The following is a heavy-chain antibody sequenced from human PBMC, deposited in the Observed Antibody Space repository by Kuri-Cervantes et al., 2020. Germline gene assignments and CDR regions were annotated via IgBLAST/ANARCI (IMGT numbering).Heavy chain of an antibody. D-gene: IGHD6-13*01. CDR2: FDPEDGET. CDR1: GYTLTELS. J-gene: IGHJ4*02. CDR3: ARIEGSASSRSD. Sequence: ASVKVSCKVSGYTLTELSMHWVRQAPGKGLEWMGGFDPEDGETIYAQKFQGRVTMTEDTSTDTAYMELSSLKSADTAMYYCARIEGSASSRSDWGQGTLVTVSS. V-gene: IGHV1-24*01.